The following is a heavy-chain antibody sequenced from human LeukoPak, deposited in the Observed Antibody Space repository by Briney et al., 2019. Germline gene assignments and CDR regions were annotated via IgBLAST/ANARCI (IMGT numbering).Heavy chain of an antibody. CDR2: ISSSSSYI. CDR3: ARDPEAYDYVWGSYRYYDY. V-gene: IGHV3-21*01. Sequence: PGGSLRLSCAASGFTFSSYSMNWVRQAPGKGLEWVSSISSSSSYIYYADSVKGRFTISRDNAKNSLYLQMNSLRAEDTAVYYCARDPEAYDYVWGSYRYYDYWGQGTLVTVSS. J-gene: IGHJ4*02. D-gene: IGHD3-16*02. CDR1: GFTFSSYS.